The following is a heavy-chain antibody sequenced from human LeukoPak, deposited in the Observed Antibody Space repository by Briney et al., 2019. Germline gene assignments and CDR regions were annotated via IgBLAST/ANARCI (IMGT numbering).Heavy chain of an antibody. J-gene: IGHJ3*02. Sequence: GGSLRLSCAASGFTFSSYWMSWVRQAPGKGLEWVAFIRYDGSNKYYADSVKGRFTISRDNSKNTLYLQMNSLRAEDTAVYYCAKDGGDYGAFDIWGQGTMVTVSS. CDR1: GFTFSSYW. CDR2: IRYDGSNK. D-gene: IGHD4-17*01. V-gene: IGHV3-30*02. CDR3: AKDGGDYGAFDI.